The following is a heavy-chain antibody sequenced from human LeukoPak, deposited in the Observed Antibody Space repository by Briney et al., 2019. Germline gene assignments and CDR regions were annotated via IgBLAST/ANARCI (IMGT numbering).Heavy chain of an antibody. CDR3: ASGWLQLYYFDY. CDR2: IYSGGST. V-gene: IGHV3-53*05. D-gene: IGHD5-24*01. Sequence: GGSLRLSCAASGFTVSSNYMSWVRQAPGKGLEWVSVIYSGGSTYYADSVKGRFTISRDNSKNTLYLQMNSLRAEDTAVYYCASGWLQLYYFDYWGQGTLVTVSS. J-gene: IGHJ4*02. CDR1: GFTVSSNY.